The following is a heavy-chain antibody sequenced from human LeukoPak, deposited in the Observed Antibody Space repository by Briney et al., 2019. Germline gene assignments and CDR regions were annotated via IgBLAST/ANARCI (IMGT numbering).Heavy chain of an antibody. V-gene: IGHV1-69*04. Sequence: GASVKVSCKASGGTFSSYAISWVRQAPGQGLEWMGRIIPILGIANYAQKFQGRVTITADKSTSTAYMELSSLRSEDTAVYYCARDFGATVREERLQYRYWGQGTLVTVSS. CDR1: GGTFSSYA. CDR3: ARDFGATVREERLQYRY. D-gene: IGHD5-24*01. J-gene: IGHJ4*02. CDR2: IIPILGIA.